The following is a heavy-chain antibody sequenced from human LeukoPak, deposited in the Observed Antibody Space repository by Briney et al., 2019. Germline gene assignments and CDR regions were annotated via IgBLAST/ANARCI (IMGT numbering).Heavy chain of an antibody. Sequence: PSETLSLTCTVSGGSISSYYWSWIRQPPGTGLEWIGYIYYSGSTNYNPSLKSRVTISVDTSKNQFSLKLSSVTAADTAVYYCARVSLVRGAPDYYFDYWGQGTLVTVSS. CDR1: GGSISSYY. V-gene: IGHV4-59*12. D-gene: IGHD3-10*01. CDR2: IYYSGST. J-gene: IGHJ4*02. CDR3: ARVSLVRGAPDYYFDY.